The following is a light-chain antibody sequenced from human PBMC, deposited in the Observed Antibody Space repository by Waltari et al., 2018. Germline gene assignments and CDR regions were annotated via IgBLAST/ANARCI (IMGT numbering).Light chain of an antibody. CDR2: DVS. CDR3: SSYTSSSTVV. J-gene: IGLJ2*01. CDR1: SSDVGGYNY. Sequence: QSALTQPASVSGSPGQSITISCTGTSSDVGGYNYVSCYQQHPGKAPKLIIYDVSNRPSGVSNRFSGSKSGNTASLTISGLQAEDEADYYCSSYTSSSTVVFGGGTKLTVL. V-gene: IGLV2-14*03.